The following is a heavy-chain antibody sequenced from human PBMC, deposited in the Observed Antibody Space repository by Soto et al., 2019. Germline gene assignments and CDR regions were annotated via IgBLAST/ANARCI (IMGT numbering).Heavy chain of an antibody. CDR3: ARGGLGGRSRKNWFDP. J-gene: IGHJ5*02. V-gene: IGHV1-46*01. CDR2: INPSGGST. Sequence: ASVKVSCKASGYTFTSYYMHWVRQAPGQGLEWMGIINPSGGSTSYAQKFQGRVTMTRDTSTSTVYMELSSLRSEDTAVYYCARGGLGGRSRKNWFDPWGQGTLVTVSS. D-gene: IGHD2-15*01. CDR1: GYTFTSYY.